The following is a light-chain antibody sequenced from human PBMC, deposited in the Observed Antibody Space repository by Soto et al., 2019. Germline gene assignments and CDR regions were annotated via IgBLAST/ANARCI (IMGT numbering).Light chain of an antibody. CDR3: QQSYSSPLYT. CDR1: RPIDTY. J-gene: IGKJ2*01. CDR2: GAS. Sequence: IQMTQSPSSMSASVGDRVTITCRAIRPIDTYLNWYQYKPGKAPKLLIYGASSLHSGVPSRFSVSGSGTDFTLTISSLQPEDFATYYCQQSYSSPLYTSGQGTKLEIK. V-gene: IGKV1-39*01.